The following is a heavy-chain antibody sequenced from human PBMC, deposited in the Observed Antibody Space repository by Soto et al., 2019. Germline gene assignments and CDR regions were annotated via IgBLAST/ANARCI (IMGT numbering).Heavy chain of an antibody. D-gene: IGHD1-1*01. CDR2: IFPGDSDT. CDR3: TRHPTLTEAFDI. CDR1: GYSFTNYW. Sequence: GQPLKISCNGSGYSFTNYWIGWVRQMPGKGLEWMGIIFPGDSDTRYSPSFQGQVTISADKSISTAYLQWSSLQASDTAMFYCTRHPTLTEAFDICGQGTMVTVSS. V-gene: IGHV5-51*01. J-gene: IGHJ3*02.